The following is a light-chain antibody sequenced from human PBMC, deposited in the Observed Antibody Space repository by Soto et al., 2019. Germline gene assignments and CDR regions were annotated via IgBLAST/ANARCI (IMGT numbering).Light chain of an antibody. CDR1: QSISSY. J-gene: IGKJ1*01. CDR2: AAS. V-gene: IGKV1-39*01. Sequence: DIQMTQSPSSLSASVGDRLTITGLASQSISSYLNWYQQKPGKAPKLLIYAASSLQSGVTSRFSGSGSGTDFTLTISSLQPEDFANYYCQQSYSTPPTFGQGTKVEIK. CDR3: QQSYSTPPT.